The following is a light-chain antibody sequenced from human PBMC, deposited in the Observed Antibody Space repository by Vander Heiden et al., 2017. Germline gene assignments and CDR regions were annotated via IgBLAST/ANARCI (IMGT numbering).Light chain of an antibody. CDR1: QSISNY. J-gene: IGKJ1*01. CDR3: QQSYSTVWT. CDR2: AAS. Sequence: DIQITQSPSSLSASVGDRVTITCRASQSISNYLNWYQQKPGKAPKLLIYAASRLQSGVPSTFSGSGSGTDFTLTISSLQPEDFATYYCQQSYSTVWTFGQGTKVE. V-gene: IGKV1-39*01.